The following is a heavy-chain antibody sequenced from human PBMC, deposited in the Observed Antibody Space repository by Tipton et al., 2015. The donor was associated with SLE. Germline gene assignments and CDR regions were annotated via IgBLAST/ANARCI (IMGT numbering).Heavy chain of an antibody. V-gene: IGHV4-4*02. CDR2: IYHNANT. Sequence: SLRLSCTVSNDSITSNNWWTWVRQPPGKGLEWIGEIYHNANTNYNSSLKSRLTMSVDKSKNQFSLRLTSVTAADTAVYYCARKYSGPYSGWIPDLDSWGQGTLVTVSS. CDR3: ARKYSGPYSGWIPDLDS. CDR1: NDSITSNNW. D-gene: IGHD1-26*01. J-gene: IGHJ4*02.